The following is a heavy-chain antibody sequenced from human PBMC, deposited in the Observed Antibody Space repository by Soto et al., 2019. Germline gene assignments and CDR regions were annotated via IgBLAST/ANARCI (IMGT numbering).Heavy chain of an antibody. CDR2: ISPYNGTT. CDR3: ARDGERDTGLNFYYYLHGMDA. D-gene: IGHD1-1*01. Sequence: ASVKVSCKASGYTFTTYGISWVRQAPGQGLEWVGWISPYNGTTKYAEKFQGEMTMTTDTATSTAYMDLRSLRSDDTAVYYCARDGERDTGLNFYYYLHGMDAWGQGTTVTVSS. J-gene: IGHJ6*02. V-gene: IGHV1-18*04. CDR1: GYTFTTYG.